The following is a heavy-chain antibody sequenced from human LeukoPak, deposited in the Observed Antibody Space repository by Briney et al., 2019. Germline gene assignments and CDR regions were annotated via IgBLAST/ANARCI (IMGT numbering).Heavy chain of an antibody. CDR3: ARHYGSGTRYGV. J-gene: IGHJ4*02. V-gene: IGHV4-34*01. D-gene: IGHD3-10*01. CDR2: INHSGST. Sequence: PSETLSLTCAVYGGSFSGYYWSWIRQPPGKGLEWIGEINHSGSTNYNPSLKSRVTISVDTSKNQFSLKLSSVTAADTAVYYCARHYGSGTRYGVWGQGTLVTVSS. CDR1: GGSFSGYY.